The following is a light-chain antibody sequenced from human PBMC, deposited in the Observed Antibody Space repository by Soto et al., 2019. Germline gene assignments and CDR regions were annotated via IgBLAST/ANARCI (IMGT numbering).Light chain of an antibody. V-gene: IGLV1-47*01. CDR2: RNN. CDR1: SGTNY. J-gene: IGLJ1*01. Sequence: QSVLTQSPSASGTPGQTVTISCSGSSGTNYVYWYQQLPGTAPKLLIYRNNQQPSGVPDRFSGSKSGTSASLAISGLRSEDEADYYCAAWDDSLSGFYVFGTGTKVTVL. CDR3: AAWDDSLSGFYV.